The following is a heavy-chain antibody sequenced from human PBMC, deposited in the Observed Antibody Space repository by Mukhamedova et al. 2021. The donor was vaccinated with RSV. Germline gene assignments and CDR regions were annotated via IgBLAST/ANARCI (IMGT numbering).Heavy chain of an antibody. V-gene: IGHV4-61*02. D-gene: IGHD3-22*01. CDR1: GGSISGGTYY. J-gene: IGHJ4*01. CDR2: IYTSGST. CDR3: ARNYDRSGYYFYY. Sequence: GGSISGGTYYWSWIRQPAGKGLEWIGRIYTSGSTNYNPSLKSRVTISVDTAKNQFSLKLSSVTAADTAVYYCARNYDRSGYYFYY.